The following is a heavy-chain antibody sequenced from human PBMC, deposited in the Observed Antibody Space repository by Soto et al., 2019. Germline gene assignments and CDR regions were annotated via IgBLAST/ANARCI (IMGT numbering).Heavy chain of an antibody. CDR3: AIAMAGKWHPFDY. CDR2: ISSSSDTV. J-gene: IGHJ4*01. CDR1: GFTFSTYG. Sequence: PGGSLRLSCAASGFTFSTYGMNWVRQAPGKGLEWVSYISSSSDTVYYADSVEGRFTISRGNAKNSLYLQMNSLRAEDTAVYYCAIAMAGKWHPFDYWGHGTLVTVSS. V-gene: IGHV3-48*01. D-gene: IGHD6-19*01.